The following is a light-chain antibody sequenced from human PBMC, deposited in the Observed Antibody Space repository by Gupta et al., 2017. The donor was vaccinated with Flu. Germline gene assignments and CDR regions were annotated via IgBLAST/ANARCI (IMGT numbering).Light chain of an antibody. V-gene: IGKV1-39*01. J-gene: IGKJ2*01. CDR1: NSSNNY. CDR2: GAS. CDR3: QQSKDTPYT. Sequence: PTALSTSAVDRITISCRASNSSNNYLNWYQQKPGKAPKGLIYGASSWETGVPARFSGSGSGTDFTLTISRLQHEDFATYYCQQSKDTPYTFGQGTKLEIK.